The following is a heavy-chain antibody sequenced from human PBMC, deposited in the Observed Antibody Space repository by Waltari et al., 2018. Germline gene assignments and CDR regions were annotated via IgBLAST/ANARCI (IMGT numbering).Heavy chain of an antibody. CDR2: IIPIFRTP. J-gene: IGHJ6*02. CDR1: GGSFSSYA. CDR3: ARYGSGGTTTRPYGMDV. Sequence: QVQLAQSGAEVKKPGSSLKVSCKASGGSFSSYAISWVRQVPGQGLEWMGGIIPIFRTPNYAQKFLDRVTITAEESTNTVYMELRSLRPEDTAVYYCARYGSGGTTTRPYGMDVWGQGTTVTVSS. V-gene: IGHV1-69*01. D-gene: IGHD2-15*01.